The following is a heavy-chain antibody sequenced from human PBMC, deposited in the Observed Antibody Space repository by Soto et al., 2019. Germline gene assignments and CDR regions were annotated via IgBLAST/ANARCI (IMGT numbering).Heavy chain of an antibody. J-gene: IGHJ4*02. CDR3: ARGYCSGGSCYLPRPFDY. Sequence: PSETLSLTCTVSGGSISSSSYYWGWIRQPPGKGLEWIGSIYYSGSTYYNPSLTSRVTISVDTSKNQFSLKLSSVTAADTAVYYCARGYCSGGSCYLPRPFDYWGQGILVPVSS. V-gene: IGHV4-39*01. CDR1: GGSISSSSYY. D-gene: IGHD2-15*01. CDR2: IYYSGST.